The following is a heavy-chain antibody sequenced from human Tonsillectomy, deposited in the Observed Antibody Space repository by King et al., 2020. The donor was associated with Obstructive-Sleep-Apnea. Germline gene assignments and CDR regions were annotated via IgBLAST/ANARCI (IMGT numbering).Heavy chain of an antibody. V-gene: IGHV4-39*07. Sequence: LQLQESGPGLVKPSETLSLTCTVSGGSISSSSYYWGCIRQPPGKGLEWIGSIYYSGRTYYNPSLKSRVTISVDTSKNQFSLKLSSVTAADTAVYYCATEGAAATNWFDPWGQGTLVTVSS. CDR1: GGSISSSSYY. D-gene: IGHD2-15*01. CDR2: IYYSGRT. J-gene: IGHJ5*02. CDR3: ATEGAAATNWFDP.